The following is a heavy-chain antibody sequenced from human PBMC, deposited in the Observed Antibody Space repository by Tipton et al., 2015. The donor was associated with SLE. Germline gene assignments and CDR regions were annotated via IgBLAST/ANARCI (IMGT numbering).Heavy chain of an antibody. D-gene: IGHD1-26*01. V-gene: IGHV1-18*04. CDR3: AREGATMDWFDP. Sequence: QLVQSGAEVKEPGASVKVSCKTSGYSFSDDYMHWVRQAPGQGLEWMGWISAYNGNINYAQKLQGRVTMTTDTSTSTAYMELRSLRSDDTAVYYCAREGATMDWFDPWGQGTLVTVSS. CDR1: GYSFSDDY. CDR2: ISAYNGNI. J-gene: IGHJ5*02.